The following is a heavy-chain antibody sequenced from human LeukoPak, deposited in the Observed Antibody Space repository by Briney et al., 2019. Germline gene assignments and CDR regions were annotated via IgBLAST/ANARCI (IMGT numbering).Heavy chain of an antibody. CDR3: ARVVSYAFDI. CDR2: IIPIFGTA. J-gene: IGHJ3*02. CDR1: GGSFSSYA. V-gene: IGHV1-69*06. Sequence: GASVRVSCKASGGSFSSYAISWVRQAPRQGLEWMGGIIPIFGTANYAQKFQGRVTITADKSTSTAYRELSSRRSEDTAVYYCARVVSYAFDIWGQGTMVTVSS.